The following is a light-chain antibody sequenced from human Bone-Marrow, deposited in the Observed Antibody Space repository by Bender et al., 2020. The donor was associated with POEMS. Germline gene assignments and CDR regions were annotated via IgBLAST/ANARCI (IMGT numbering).Light chain of an antibody. Sequence: QSVLTQPPSASGTPGQSVIISCSGTDSNFGGNNVNWYQQLPGTAPKLLIYVNNNRPSGVPDRFSGSKSGTSASLAITGLQAEDEADYYCQSYDSSLSVVVFGGGTKLTVL. CDR2: VNN. CDR1: DSNFGGNN. CDR3: QSYDSSLSVVV. V-gene: IGLV1-40*01. J-gene: IGLJ2*01.